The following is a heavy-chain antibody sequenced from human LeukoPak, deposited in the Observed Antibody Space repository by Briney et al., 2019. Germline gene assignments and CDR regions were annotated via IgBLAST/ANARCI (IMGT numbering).Heavy chain of an antibody. V-gene: IGHV4-59*01. Sequence: SETLSLTCTVSGASISSYYWSWIRQPPGKGLEWIGYIYYSGSTNYNPSLKSRVTISVGTSKKQFSLKLSSVTAADTAVYYCARSIGEYSSSWYQGSDYWGQGTLVTVSS. CDR3: ARSIGEYSSSWYQGSDY. D-gene: IGHD6-13*01. J-gene: IGHJ4*02. CDR2: IYYSGST. CDR1: GASISSYY.